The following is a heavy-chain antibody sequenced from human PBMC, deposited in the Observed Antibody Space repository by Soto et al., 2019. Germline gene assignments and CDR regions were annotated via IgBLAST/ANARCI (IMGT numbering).Heavy chain of an antibody. CDR1: GYTFTSYD. Sequence: QVQLVQSGAEVKKPGASVKVSCKASGYTFTSYDINWVRQATGHGLEWMGWMNPNSGNTVCAQKFQGRVTMTRDTSISTAYMELSSLRSEDTAVYYCARERTGTTSNWFDPWGQGTLVTVSS. V-gene: IGHV1-8*01. D-gene: IGHD1-7*01. CDR3: ARERTGTTSNWFDP. CDR2: MNPNSGNT. J-gene: IGHJ5*02.